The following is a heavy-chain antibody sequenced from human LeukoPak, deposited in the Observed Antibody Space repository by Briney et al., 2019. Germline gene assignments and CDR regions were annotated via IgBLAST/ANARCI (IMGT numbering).Heavy chain of an antibody. CDR1: GFTVSSNY. CDR3: ARTIAMTGIDYFDQ. CDR2: MYSDGSA. Sequence: PGGSLRLSCAASGFTVSSNYMSWVRQAPGKGLKWVSVMYSDGSAYYADSVKGRFTISRDNSKNRLFLQMNSLRAEDTAVYFCARTIAMTGIDYFDQWGQGTLVTVS. D-gene: IGHD6-19*01. J-gene: IGHJ4*02. V-gene: IGHV3-53*01.